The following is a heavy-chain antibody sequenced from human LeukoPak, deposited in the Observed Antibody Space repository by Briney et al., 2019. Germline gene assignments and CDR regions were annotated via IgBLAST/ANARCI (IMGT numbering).Heavy chain of an antibody. CDR2: ISFDGVNT. CDR3: AKDRGSSSAAYGMDV. CDR1: GFTFSSYG. J-gene: IGHJ6*02. Sequence: PGGSLRLSCAASGFTFSSYGMHWVRQAPGKGLEWVALISFDGVNTDYADSVKGRFTISRDSSQNTLYLQMNSLRAEDTAVYYCAKDRGSSSAAYGMDVWGQGTTVTVSS. V-gene: IGHV3-30*18. D-gene: IGHD6-13*01.